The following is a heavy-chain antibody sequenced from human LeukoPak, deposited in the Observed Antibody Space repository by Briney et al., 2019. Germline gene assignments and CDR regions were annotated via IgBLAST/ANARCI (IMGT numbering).Heavy chain of an antibody. V-gene: IGHV3-23*01. CDR1: GFTFSSYA. Sequence: RGSLRLSCAASGFTFSSYAMSWVRQAPGKGLEWVSSISSSGANTYYADSVKGRFTIARDNSKNMMFLQMNSLRAEDTALYYCARDPGGWYWDYWGQGTLVTVSS. CDR2: ISSSGANT. J-gene: IGHJ4*02. CDR3: ARDPGGWYWDY. D-gene: IGHD6-19*01.